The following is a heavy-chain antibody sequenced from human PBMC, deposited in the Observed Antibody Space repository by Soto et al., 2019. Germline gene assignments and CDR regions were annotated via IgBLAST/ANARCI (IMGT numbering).Heavy chain of an antibody. CDR1: GFTFSSYA. V-gene: IGHV3-30*18. D-gene: IGHD3-16*02. CDR2: ISYDGSDK. Sequence: QVQLLESGGGVVQPGRSLRLSCAASGFTFSSYAMHWVRQAPGKRLEWVAVISYDGSDKYYADSVKGRFPISRDNSKNTLNLQMNSLRADDTAVYYCAKALGELSPESYDYWGQGTLITVSS. CDR3: AKALGELSPESYDY. J-gene: IGHJ4*02.